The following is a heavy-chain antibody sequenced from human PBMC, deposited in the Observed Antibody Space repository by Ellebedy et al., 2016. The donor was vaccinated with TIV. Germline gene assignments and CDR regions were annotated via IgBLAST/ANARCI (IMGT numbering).Heavy chain of an antibody. CDR2: IYTSGST. CDR3: AREDYDILTGPFDY. D-gene: IGHD3-9*01. J-gene: IGHJ4*02. CDR1: GGSISSYY. V-gene: IGHV4-4*07. Sequence: MPSETLSLTCTVSGGSISSYYWSWIRQPPGKGLEWIGRIYTSGSTNYNPSLKSRVTMSVDTSKNQFSLKLSSVTAADTAVYYCAREDYDILTGPFDYWGQGTLVTVSS.